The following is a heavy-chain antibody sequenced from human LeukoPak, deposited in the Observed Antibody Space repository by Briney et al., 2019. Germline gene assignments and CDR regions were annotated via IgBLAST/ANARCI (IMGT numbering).Heavy chain of an antibody. CDR3: AKDRDILATIGYFDY. J-gene: IGHJ4*02. CDR2: ISGSGVST. CDR1: GFTFSSYA. V-gene: IGHV3-23*01. Sequence: PGGSLRLSCAASGFTFSSYAMSWVRHAPGRGLEWVAGISGSGVSTYYADSVKGRFTISRDNSRNTLYLQMTSLRAEDTAVYSCAKDRDILATIGYFDYWGQGTLVTVSS. D-gene: IGHD5-12*01.